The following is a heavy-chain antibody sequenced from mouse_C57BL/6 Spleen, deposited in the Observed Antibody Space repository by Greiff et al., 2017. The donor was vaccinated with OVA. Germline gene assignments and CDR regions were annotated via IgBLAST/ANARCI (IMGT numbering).Heavy chain of an antibody. CDR1: GFTFSSYA. Sequence: VKLVESGEGLVKPGGSLKLSCAASGFTFSSYAMSWVRQTPEKRLEWVAYISSGGDYIYYADTVKGRFTSSRDNARNTLYLQMSSLKSEDTAMYYCTRVAYGSSHPFAYWGQGTLVTVSA. CDR2: ISSGGDYI. J-gene: IGHJ3*01. D-gene: IGHD1-1*01. CDR3: TRVAYGSSHPFAY. V-gene: IGHV5-9-1*02.